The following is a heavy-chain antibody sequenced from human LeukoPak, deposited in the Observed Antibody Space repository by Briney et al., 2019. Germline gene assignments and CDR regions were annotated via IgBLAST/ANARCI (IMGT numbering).Heavy chain of an antibody. D-gene: IGHD3-10*01. V-gene: IGHV1-18*04. CDR1: GYTLTSYG. CDR2: ISAYNGNT. Sequence: ASVKVSCKASGYTLTSYGISWVRQAPGQGLEWMGWISAYNGNTNYAQKLQGRVTMTTDTSTSTAYMELRSLRSDDTAVYYCARVYYGSGSYYNHFDYWGQGTLVTVSS. J-gene: IGHJ4*02. CDR3: ARVYYGSGSYYNHFDY.